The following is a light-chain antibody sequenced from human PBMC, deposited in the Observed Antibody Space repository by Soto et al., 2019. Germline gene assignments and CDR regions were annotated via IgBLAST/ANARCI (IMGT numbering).Light chain of an antibody. J-gene: IGLJ2*01. CDR1: SNDVGGYNF. CDR2: EVT. Sequence: QSALTQPASVSGSRGHSITISCTGSSNDVGGYNFVSWYQQHPGKAPKLLIYEVTNRPSGISDRFSGSRSGNTASLTISGLQPEDEADYYCGSYTSTDSLIFGGGTKLTVL. V-gene: IGLV2-14*01. CDR3: GSYTSTDSLI.